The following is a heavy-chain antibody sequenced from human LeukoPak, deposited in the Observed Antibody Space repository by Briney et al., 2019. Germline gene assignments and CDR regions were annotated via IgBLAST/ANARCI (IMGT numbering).Heavy chain of an antibody. V-gene: IGHV1-8*02. CDR3: ASSRITIFGVVVMDV. J-gene: IGHJ6*02. CDR1: GYTFTGYY. Sequence: ASVKVSCKASGYTFTGYYMHWVRQAPRQGLEWMGRINPNSGNTGYAQKFQGRVTMTRNTSISTAYMELSSLRSEDTAVYYCASSRITIFGVVVMDVWGQGTTVTVSS. D-gene: IGHD3-3*01. CDR2: INPNSGNT.